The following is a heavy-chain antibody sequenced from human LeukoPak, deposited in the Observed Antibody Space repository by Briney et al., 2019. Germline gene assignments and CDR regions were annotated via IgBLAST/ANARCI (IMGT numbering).Heavy chain of an antibody. CDR2: ISSSSSYT. D-gene: IGHD6-19*01. Sequence: PGGSLRLSCAASGFSFSDYYMTWIRQAPGKGLEWVSYISSSSSYTNYADSVKGRFTISRDNAKNPLYLQMNSLRAEDTAVYYCARVTSGWYKDYWGQGTLVTVSS. CDR1: GFSFSDYY. J-gene: IGHJ4*02. CDR3: ARVTSGWYKDY. V-gene: IGHV3-11*06.